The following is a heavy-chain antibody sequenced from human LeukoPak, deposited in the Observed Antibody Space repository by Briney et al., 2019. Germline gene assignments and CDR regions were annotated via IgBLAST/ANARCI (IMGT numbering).Heavy chain of an antibody. CDR3: ARVKKDYDSSGYYNPVVVGAFDI. D-gene: IGHD3-22*01. Sequence: SETLSLTCTIPGGSVSDYYWSWIRQSPGKGLEWIGYIYHTGSTSYSPSLKSRVTISADTSQNQFSLQLSSVTAADTAVYYCARVKKDYDSSGYYNPVVVGAFDIWGQGTMVTVSS. CDR2: IYHTGST. V-gene: IGHV4-59*02. CDR1: GGSVSDYY. J-gene: IGHJ3*02.